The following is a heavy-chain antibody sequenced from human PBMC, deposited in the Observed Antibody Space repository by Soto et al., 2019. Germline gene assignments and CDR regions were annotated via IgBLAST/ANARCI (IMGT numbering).Heavy chain of an antibody. Sequence: WGSLGLSCAASGFTFVSYAVSCVRHPPLKGGEGVSGISGGGASTFYADSVQGRFTISRDNSQNTLFLQVNSQGAEDTAVYYCAKGGSAYSSTWYTGWGQGTLVTVSP. CDR3: AKGGSAYSSTWYTG. CDR2: ISGGGAST. D-gene: IGHD6-13*01. J-gene: IGHJ4*02. CDR1: GFTFVSYA. V-gene: IGHV3-23*01.